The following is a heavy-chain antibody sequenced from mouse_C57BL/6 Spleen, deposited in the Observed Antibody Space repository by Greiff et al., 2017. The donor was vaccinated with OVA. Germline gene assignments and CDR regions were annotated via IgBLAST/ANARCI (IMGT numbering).Heavy chain of an antibody. D-gene: IGHD1-1*01. CDR2: TFYSGIT. Sequence: DVHLVESGPSLVRPSQTLSLTCTVTGFSINSDCYWIWIRQFPGNKLEYIGYTFYSGITYYNPSLESRTYITRDTSKNQFSLKLSSVTTEDTATYDCARSPITYGYFDVWGTGTTVTVSS. CDR1: GFSINSDCY. CDR3: ARSPITYGYFDV. J-gene: IGHJ1*03. V-gene: IGHV3-3*01.